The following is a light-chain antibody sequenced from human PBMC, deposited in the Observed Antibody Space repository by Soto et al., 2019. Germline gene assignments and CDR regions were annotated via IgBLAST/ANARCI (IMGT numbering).Light chain of an antibody. V-gene: IGKV3-15*01. CDR3: QQYKDWPPVT. CDR1: GSVSNN. J-gene: IGKJ3*01. CDR2: GAS. Sequence: EILLTQSPATLSVSPGEGVTLSCRASGSVSNNLAWYQHKPGQPPRLLIYGASTRATGIPARFSGSGSWTQFTLTISSLQSEDFAIYYCQQYKDWPPVTFGPGTKVEIK.